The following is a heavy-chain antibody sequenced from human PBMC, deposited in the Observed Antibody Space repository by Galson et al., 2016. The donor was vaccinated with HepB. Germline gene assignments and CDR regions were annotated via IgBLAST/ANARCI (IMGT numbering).Heavy chain of an antibody. V-gene: IGHV1-69*13. D-gene: IGHD1-14*01. Sequence: SVKVSCKVSGDIFSNYAISWVRQAPGQGLEWMGGIIPLFDTTNYAQKFQVRVTISADEPTSTAYMELRNLKSDDTALYYCATFSGYDEGNHFDLWGQGTPVTVSS. CDR3: ATFSGYDEGNHFDL. J-gene: IGHJ4*02. CDR1: GDIFSNYA. CDR2: IIPLFDTT.